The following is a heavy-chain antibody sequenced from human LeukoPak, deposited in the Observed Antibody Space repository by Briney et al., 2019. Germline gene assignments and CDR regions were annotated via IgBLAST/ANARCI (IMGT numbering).Heavy chain of an antibody. CDR3: ARYDKTFDY. Sequence: GASVKVSCKASGYTFTSYGISWVRQAPGQGLEWMGWISAYNGNTNYAQKLQGRVTMTRNTSISTAYMELSSLRSEDTAVYYCARYDKTFDYWGQGTLVTVSS. CDR1: GYTFTSYG. J-gene: IGHJ4*02. CDR2: ISAYNGNT. V-gene: IGHV1-18*01. D-gene: IGHD3-16*01.